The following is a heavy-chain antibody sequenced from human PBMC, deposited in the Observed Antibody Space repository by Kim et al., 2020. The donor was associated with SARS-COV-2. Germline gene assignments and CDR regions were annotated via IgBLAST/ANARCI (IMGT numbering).Heavy chain of an antibody. Sequence: SETLSLTCTVSNDSISSTYYWGWIRQPPGKGLEWIGSIYHSGSIYYSPSLKSRVTISVDTSKNQFSLELTSVTDADTAVYYCAREEDSYYVDSWGQGTLVTVSS. CDR1: NDSISSTYY. D-gene: IGHD3-10*01. V-gene: IGHV4-38-2*02. CDR2: IYHSGSI. J-gene: IGHJ4*02. CDR3: AREEDSYYVDS.